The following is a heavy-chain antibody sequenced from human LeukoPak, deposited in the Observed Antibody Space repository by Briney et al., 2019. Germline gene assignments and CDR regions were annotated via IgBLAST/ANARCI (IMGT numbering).Heavy chain of an antibody. CDR2: ISGYNGDT. D-gene: IGHD3-22*01. Sequence: ASVKVSCKASGYTFTSYGISWVRQAPGQGLEWMGWISGYNGDTNYTPKLQDRVSMTRDTSTGTAYMELRSLRSDDTAVYYCARVVLDYDSSGYKVPYYFDYWGQGTLVTVSS. CDR3: ARVVLDYDSSGYKVPYYFDY. J-gene: IGHJ4*02. V-gene: IGHV1-18*01. CDR1: GYTFTSYG.